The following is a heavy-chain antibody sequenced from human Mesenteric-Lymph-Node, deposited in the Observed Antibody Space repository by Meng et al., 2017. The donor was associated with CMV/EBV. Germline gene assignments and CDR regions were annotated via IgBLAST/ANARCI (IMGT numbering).Heavy chain of an antibody. D-gene: IGHD3-10*01. Sequence: GESLKISCAASGFTFSSYWMSWVRQAPGKGLEWVANIKQDGSEKYYVDSVKGRFTISRDNAKNSLYLQMNSLRAEDTAVYYCARGDRGSYYSAFSSRIGMDVWGQGTTVTVSS. J-gene: IGHJ6*02. CDR1: GFTFSSYW. CDR3: ARGDRGSYYSAFSSRIGMDV. CDR2: IKQDGSEK. V-gene: IGHV3-7*04.